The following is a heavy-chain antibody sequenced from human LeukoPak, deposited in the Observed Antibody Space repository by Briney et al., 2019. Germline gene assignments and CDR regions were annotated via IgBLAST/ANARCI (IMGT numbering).Heavy chain of an antibody. D-gene: IGHD2-2*01. CDR2: IYYSGST. V-gene: IGHV4-31*03. CDR3: ARYCSSTSCYSDY. CDR1: GGSISSSSYY. J-gene: IGHJ4*02. Sequence: PSETLSLTCTVSGGSISSSSYYWGWIRQHPGKGLEWIGYIYYSGSTYYNPSLKSRVTISVDTSKNQFSLKLSSVTAADTAVYYCARYCSSTSCYSDYWGQGTLVTVSS.